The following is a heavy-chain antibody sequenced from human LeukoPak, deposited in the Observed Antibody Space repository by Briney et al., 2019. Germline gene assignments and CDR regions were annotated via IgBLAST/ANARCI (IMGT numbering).Heavy chain of an antibody. CDR2: ISPDGNSA. D-gene: IGHD5/OR15-5a*01. CDR1: GFTFSSYR. J-gene: IGHJ4*02. CDR3: ARVSVCPRCHLDY. V-gene: IGHV3-74*01. Sequence: PGGSVRLSCAASGFTFSSYRMHWVRQAPGKGLVWVSRISPDGNSALYADSVKGRFTISRDNAKNTLYLQMSSLRGDDTAVYYSARVSVCPRCHLDYWGQGTLVTVSS.